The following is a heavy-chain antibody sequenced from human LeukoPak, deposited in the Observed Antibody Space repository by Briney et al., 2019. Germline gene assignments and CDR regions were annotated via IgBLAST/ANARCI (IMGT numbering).Heavy chain of an antibody. D-gene: IGHD2/OR15-2a*01. CDR3: ARTLGGHQKDFHH. V-gene: IGHV7-4-1*02. CDR2: ISTKTGT. J-gene: IGHJ1*01. CDR1: GYTFTNYT. Sequence: GASVKVSCKASGYTFTNYTLDWVRQAPGRGLEWMGWISTKTGTPHVQGFTGRFVFSLDTSVSTAYPQISNLNLDDTAVYYCARTLGGHQKDFHHWGQGTLVTVSS.